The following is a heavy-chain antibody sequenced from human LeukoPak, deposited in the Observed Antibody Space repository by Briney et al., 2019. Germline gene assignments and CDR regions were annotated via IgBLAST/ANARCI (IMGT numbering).Heavy chain of an antibody. D-gene: IGHD3-10*01. CDR3: ARDNGDGSGTTGPYCYYYMDV. Sequence: ASVKVSCKASGYTFTSYGISWVRQAPGQGLEWMGWISAYNGNTNYAQKLQGRVTMTTDTSTSTAYMELRSLRSDDTAVYYCARDNGDGSGTTGPYCYYYMDVWGKGTTVTVSS. V-gene: IGHV1-18*01. CDR2: ISAYNGNT. CDR1: GYTFTSYG. J-gene: IGHJ6*03.